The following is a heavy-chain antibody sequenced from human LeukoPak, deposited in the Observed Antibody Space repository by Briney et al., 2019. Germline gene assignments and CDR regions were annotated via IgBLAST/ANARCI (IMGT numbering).Heavy chain of an antibody. CDR2: INPNSGGT. V-gene: IGHV1-2*02. D-gene: IGHD6-19*01. J-gene: IGHJ5*02. CDR3: AKAYSSGWRNWFDP. CDR1: GYTFTDYA. Sequence: ASVKVSCKASGYTFTDYALHWVRQAPGQGLEWMGWINPNSGGTNYAQKFQGRVTMTRDTSISTAYMELSRLRSDDTAVYYCAKAYSSGWRNWFDPWGQGTLVTVSS.